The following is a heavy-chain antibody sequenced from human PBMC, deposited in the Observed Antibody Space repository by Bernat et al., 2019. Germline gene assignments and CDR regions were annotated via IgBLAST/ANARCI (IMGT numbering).Heavy chain of an antibody. Sequence: EVQLVESGGGLVKPGGSLRLSCAASGFTFSSYSMNWVRQAPGKGLGWVSSISSSSSYIYYADSVKGRFTISRDNAKNSLYLQMNSLRAEDTAVYYCARAGGVVPASLIDYWGQGTLVTVSS. V-gene: IGHV3-21*01. D-gene: IGHD2-2*01. J-gene: IGHJ4*02. CDR3: ARAGGVVPASLIDY. CDR1: GFTFSSYS. CDR2: ISSSSSYI.